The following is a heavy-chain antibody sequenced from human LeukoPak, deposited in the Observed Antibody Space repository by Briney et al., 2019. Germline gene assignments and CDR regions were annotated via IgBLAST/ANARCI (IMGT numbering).Heavy chain of an antibody. V-gene: IGHV3-23*01. J-gene: IGHJ4*02. Sequence: GGSLRLSCAASGFTFSSYAMTWVRQAPGEGLEWVSTISGSTGRTYYADSVKGRFTISRDNSKNTLYLQMNSLRAEDTALYYCARDRDRTVTTTTAPDYWGQGTLVTVSS. D-gene: IGHD4-17*01. CDR3: ARDRDRTVTTTTAPDY. CDR2: ISGSTGRT. CDR1: GFTFSSYA.